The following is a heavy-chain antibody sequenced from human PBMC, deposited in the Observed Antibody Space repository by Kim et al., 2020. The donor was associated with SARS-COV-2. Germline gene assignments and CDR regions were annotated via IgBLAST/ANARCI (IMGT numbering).Heavy chain of an antibody. V-gene: IGHV4-59*13. D-gene: IGHD3-22*01. CDR1: GGSISSYY. CDR3: ARYYYDSSGYYYGFDY. CDR2: MYYSGST. J-gene: IGHJ4*02. Sequence: SETLSLTCTVSGGSISSYYWSWIRQPPGKGLEWIGYMYYSGSTNYNPSLKSRVTISVDTSKNQFSLKLSSVTAADTAVYYCARYYYDSSGYYYGFDYWGQGTLVTVSS.